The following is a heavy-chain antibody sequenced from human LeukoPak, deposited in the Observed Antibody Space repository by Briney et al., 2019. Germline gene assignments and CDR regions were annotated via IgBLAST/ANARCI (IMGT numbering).Heavy chain of an antibody. V-gene: IGHV1-69*04. D-gene: IGHD3-10*01. CDR3: ARTPVSGVDY. CDR1: GGTFSSYA. Sequence: SVKVSCEASGGTFSSYAISWVRQAPGQGLEWMGRIIPILGIANYAQKFQGRVTITADKSTSTAYMELSSLRSEDTAVYYCARTPVSGVDYWGQGTLVTVSS. J-gene: IGHJ4*02. CDR2: IIPILGIA.